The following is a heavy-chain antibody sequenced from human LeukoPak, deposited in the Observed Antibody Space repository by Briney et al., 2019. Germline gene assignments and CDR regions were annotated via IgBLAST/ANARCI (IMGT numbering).Heavy chain of an antibody. CDR3: ARAAGCSGGSCYAFDI. CDR1: GFTLSSYN. V-gene: IGHV3-48*01. D-gene: IGHD2-15*01. CDR2: IRNSGNTI. Sequence: GGSLRLSCAVSGFTLSSYNMNWVRQAPGKGLEWVSYIRNSGNTIYYADSVKGRFTISRDPAKNSLYLQMNSLRAEDTAVYYCARAAGCSGGSCYAFDIWGQGTMVTVSS. J-gene: IGHJ3*02.